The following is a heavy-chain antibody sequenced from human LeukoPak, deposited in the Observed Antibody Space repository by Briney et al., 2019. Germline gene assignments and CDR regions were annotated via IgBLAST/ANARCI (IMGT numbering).Heavy chain of an antibody. J-gene: IGHJ3*02. D-gene: IGHD2-8*02. CDR2: INTKTGNP. V-gene: IGHV7-4-1*02. Sequence: ASVKVSCKASGYTLTNYAMNWVRQAPGQGLEWMGWINTKTGNPTYAQGLTGRFVFSLDTSVSTAYLQISSLKAEDTAVYFCASKIAWWALDIWGQGTMVTVSS. CDR3: ASKIAWWALDI. CDR1: GYTLTNYA.